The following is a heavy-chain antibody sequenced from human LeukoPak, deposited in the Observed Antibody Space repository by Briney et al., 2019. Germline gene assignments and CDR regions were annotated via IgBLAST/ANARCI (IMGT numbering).Heavy chain of an antibody. J-gene: IGHJ4*02. V-gene: IGHV3-9*01. D-gene: IGHD6-19*01. CDR2: ISWNSGSI. CDR1: GFTFDDYA. Sequence: GGSLRLSCAASGFTFDDYAMHWVRQAPGNGLEWVSGISWNSGSIGYADSVKGRFTISRDNAKNSLYLQMNSLRAEDTALYYCAKTEDPMRGIAVAGSNWGQGTLVTVSS. CDR3: AKTEDPMRGIAVAGSN.